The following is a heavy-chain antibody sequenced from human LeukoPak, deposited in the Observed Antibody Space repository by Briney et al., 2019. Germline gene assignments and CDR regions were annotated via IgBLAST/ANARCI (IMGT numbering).Heavy chain of an antibody. V-gene: IGHV4-59*11. CDR3: AGEPGFDSSGYLNWFDP. D-gene: IGHD3-22*01. Sequence: SETLSLTCVVSGGSISNHFWNWVRRPPGKGLEWIGYLYYNGNTNYNPSLKSRVTISVDTSKNQLSLKLSSVTAADTAVYYCAGEPGFDSSGYLNWFDPWGQGTLVTVSS. CDR1: GGSISNHF. J-gene: IGHJ5*02. CDR2: LYYNGNT.